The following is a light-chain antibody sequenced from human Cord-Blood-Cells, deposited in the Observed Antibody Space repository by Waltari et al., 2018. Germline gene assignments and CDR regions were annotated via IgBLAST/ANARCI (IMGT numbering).Light chain of an antibody. CDR1: QSISSY. J-gene: IGKJ3*01. CDR3: QQSYSTPFT. CDR2: AAS. Sequence: DIQMTQSPSSLSASVGDRVTITCRASQSISSYLNWYQQKPGKAPKLLIYAASSLQSGVPSRFSGSGSETDFTLTISSLQPEYFATYYCQQSYSTPFTFGPGTKVDIK. V-gene: IGKV1-39*01.